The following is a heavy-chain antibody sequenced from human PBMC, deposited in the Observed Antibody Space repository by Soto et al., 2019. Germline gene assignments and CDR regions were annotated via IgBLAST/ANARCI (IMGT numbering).Heavy chain of an antibody. V-gene: IGHV4-59*08. CDR3: ARHHDS. Sequence: QVQLQESGPGLVKPSETLSLTCTVSGGSISSYYWSWIRQPPGKGLEWIGYIYYSGSTNYNPSLKSRVXXXXXXSXXXXSLXXXSXXXXXTAVYYCARHHDSWGQGTLVTVSS. CDR2: IYYSGST. J-gene: IGHJ4*02. CDR1: GGSISSYY.